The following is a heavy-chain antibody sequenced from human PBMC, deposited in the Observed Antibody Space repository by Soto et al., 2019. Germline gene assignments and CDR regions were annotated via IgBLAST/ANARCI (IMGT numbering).Heavy chain of an antibody. J-gene: IGHJ4*02. CDR1: GGSISSYY. D-gene: IGHD4-17*01. Sequence: SETLSLTCTVSGGSISSYYWSWIRQPPGKGLEWVGYIYYSGSTNYNPSLRSRVTISVDTSKNQFSLKLSSVTAADTAVYYCARSVYGDSPDYWGQGTLVTVSS. CDR3: ARSVYGDSPDY. CDR2: IYYSGST. V-gene: IGHV4-59*01.